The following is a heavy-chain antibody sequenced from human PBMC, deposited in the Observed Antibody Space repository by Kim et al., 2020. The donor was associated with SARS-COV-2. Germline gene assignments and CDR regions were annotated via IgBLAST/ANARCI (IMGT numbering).Heavy chain of an antibody. CDR2: INAGNGNT. J-gene: IGHJ4*02. CDR3: ARDFNGYYGSGSYGLRFDY. D-gene: IGHD3-10*01. CDR1: GYTFTSYA. Sequence: ASVKVSCKASGYTFTSYAMHWVRQAPGQRLEWMGWINAGNGNTKYSQKFQVRVTITRDTSASTAYMELSSLRSEDTAVYYCARDFNGYYGSGSYGLRFDYWGQGTLVTVSS. V-gene: IGHV1-3*01.